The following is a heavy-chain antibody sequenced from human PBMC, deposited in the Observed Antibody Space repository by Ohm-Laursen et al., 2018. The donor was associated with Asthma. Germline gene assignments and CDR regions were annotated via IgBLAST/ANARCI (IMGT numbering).Heavy chain of an antibody. CDR3: TREGCSSTSCYPMWGYYYYYGMDV. CDR1: GFTFRSYA. Sequence: RSLRLTCTASGFTFRSYAMHWVRQAPGKGLEWVAVGGSYYDGGLRYYADSVKGRFTISRDNSKNTLYLQMNSLRAEDTAVYYCTREGCSSTSCYPMWGYYYYYGMDVWGQGTTVTVSS. J-gene: IGHJ6*02. V-gene: IGHV3-30-3*01. D-gene: IGHD2-2*01. CDR2: GGSYYDGGLR.